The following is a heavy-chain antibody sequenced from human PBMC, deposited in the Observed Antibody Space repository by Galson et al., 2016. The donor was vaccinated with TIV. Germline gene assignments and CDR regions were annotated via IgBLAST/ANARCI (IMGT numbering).Heavy chain of an antibody. CDR2: IYYSGST. J-gene: IGHJ4*02. CDR1: YGSISSTTSY. D-gene: IGHD3-16*01. CDR3: AREGGYNYGYYFDY. V-gene: IGHV4-39*07. Sequence: SETLSLTCTVSYGSISSTTSYWAWIRQPPGKGLEWIGSIYYSGSTDYNPSLKSRVTMSVDTSKNQFSLKLSSVTVADTAVYYCAREGGYNYGYYFDYLGQGILVTVSS.